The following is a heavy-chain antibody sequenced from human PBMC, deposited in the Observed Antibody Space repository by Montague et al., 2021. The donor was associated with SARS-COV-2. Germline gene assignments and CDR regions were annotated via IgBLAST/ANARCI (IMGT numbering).Heavy chain of an antibody. CDR1: GGSISSYY. J-gene: IGHJ4*02. V-gene: IGHV4-59*08. D-gene: IGHD6-19*01. CDR2: IYYSGST. CDR3: ARQSGRLWGIAVAGAFDY. Sequence: SETLSLTCTVSGGSISSYYWSWIRQPPGKGLEWIGYIYYSGSTNYNPSLKSRDTISVDTSKNQFSLKLSSVTAADTAVYYCARQSGRLWGIAVAGAFDYWGQGTLVTVS.